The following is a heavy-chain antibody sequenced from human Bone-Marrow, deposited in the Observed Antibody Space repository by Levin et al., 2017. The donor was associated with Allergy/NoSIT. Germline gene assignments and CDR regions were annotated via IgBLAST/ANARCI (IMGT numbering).Heavy chain of an antibody. CDR2: INPRGGST. Sequence: ASVKVSCKASGYSFTSYYLHWVRQAPGQGLQWMAMINPRGGSTTYAQRFQGRVTMTRDTSTSTVYMELSSLRSEDTAVYYCARDLSGGLPDAFDIWGQGTIVSVSS. D-gene: IGHD1-1*01. CDR3: ARDLSGGLPDAFDI. CDR1: GYSFTSYY. J-gene: IGHJ3*02. V-gene: IGHV1-46*01.